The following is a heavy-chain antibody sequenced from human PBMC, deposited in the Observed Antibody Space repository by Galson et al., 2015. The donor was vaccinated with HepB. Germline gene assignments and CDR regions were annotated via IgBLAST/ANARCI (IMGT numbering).Heavy chain of an antibody. V-gene: IGHV3-64D*06. CDR3: VKDRENYYDSSGYYDY. Sequence: SLRLSCAASGFTFSSYAMHWVRQAPGKGLEYVSAISSNGRSTYSADSVKGRFTISRDNSKNTLYLQMSSLRAEDTAVYYCVKDRENYYDSSGYYDYWGQGTLVTVSS. CDR1: GFTFSSYA. J-gene: IGHJ4*02. CDR2: ISSNGRST. D-gene: IGHD3-22*01.